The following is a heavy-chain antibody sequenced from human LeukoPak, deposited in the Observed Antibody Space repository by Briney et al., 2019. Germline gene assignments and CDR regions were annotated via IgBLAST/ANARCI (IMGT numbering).Heavy chain of an antibody. CDR1: GYTFSGHY. CDR3: AKDRARVATMVDGFEV. Sequence: ASVKVSCKASGYTFSGHYIHWVRQAPGQGLEWMGWISPDSGASKYAQRFQGRVIMTRDMSISTAYMELSSLRSDDTAVYYCAKDRARVATMVDGFEVWGQGTMVTVS. V-gene: IGHV1-2*02. D-gene: IGHD5-12*01. CDR2: ISPDSGAS. J-gene: IGHJ3*01.